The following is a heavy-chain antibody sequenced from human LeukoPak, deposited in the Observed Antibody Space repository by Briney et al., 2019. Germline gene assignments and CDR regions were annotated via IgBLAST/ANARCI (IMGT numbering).Heavy chain of an antibody. CDR1: GFSFSNCW. D-gene: IGHD2-15*01. CDR3: ASDGVVVVADYYYGMDV. J-gene: IGHJ6*02. Sequence: GGSLRLSCAASGFSFSNCWMSWVRQAPGKGLEWVANIKQDGSEKYYVDSVKGRFTISRDNSKNTLYLQMNSLRAEDTAVYYCASDGVVVVADYYYGMDVWGQGTTVTVSS. CDR2: IKQDGSEK. V-gene: IGHV3-7*01.